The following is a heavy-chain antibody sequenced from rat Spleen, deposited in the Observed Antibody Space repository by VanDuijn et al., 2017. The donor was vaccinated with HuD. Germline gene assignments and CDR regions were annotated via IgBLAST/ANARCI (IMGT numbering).Heavy chain of an antibody. J-gene: IGHJ2*01. CDR1: GFTFNKYW. CDR2: ITDSVGNT. V-gene: IGHV5-31*01. D-gene: IGHD2-7*01. Sequence: EVQLVESGGGPVQPGRSLKLSCVASGFTFNKYWMTWIRQAPGKGLEWVATITDSVGNTYYPDSVKGRFTIPRDNAKSTLYLQMDSLRSEDTATYYCARQGYLRDWYFDFWGQGVMVTVSS. CDR3: ARQGYLRDWYFDF.